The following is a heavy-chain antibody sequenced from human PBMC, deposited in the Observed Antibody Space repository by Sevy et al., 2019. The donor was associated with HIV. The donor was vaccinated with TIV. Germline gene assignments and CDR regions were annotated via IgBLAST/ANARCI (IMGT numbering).Heavy chain of an antibody. Sequence: GGSLRLSCAASGFTFNSYAMHWVRQAPGKGLEWVAVISYDGSNKYYADSVKGRFTISRDNSKNTLYLQMNSLRAEDTTVYYCARMGQEGVVPAARTTYYYYRMDVWGQGTTVTVSS. CDR2: ISYDGSNK. D-gene: IGHD2-2*01. V-gene: IGHV3-30-3*01. J-gene: IGHJ6*02. CDR1: GFTFNSYA. CDR3: ARMGQEGVVPAARTTYYYYRMDV.